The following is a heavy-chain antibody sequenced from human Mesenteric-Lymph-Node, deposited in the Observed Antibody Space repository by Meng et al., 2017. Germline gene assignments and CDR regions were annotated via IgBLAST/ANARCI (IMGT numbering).Heavy chain of an antibody. CDR3: ARERRHWYGSGSFDF. J-gene: IGHJ4*02. D-gene: IGHD3-10*01. Sequence: VQPPELGPALGKPSDPLSLTCAFSGGSLSSGDYYWSWIRQPPGKGLEWIGCIYYSGSTYYNPSLKGRVTISVDTSKNQFSLNLSSVTAADTAVYYCARERRHWYGSGSFDFWGQGTLVTVSS. CDR1: GGSLSSGDYY. V-gene: IGHV4-30-4*02. CDR2: IYYSGST.